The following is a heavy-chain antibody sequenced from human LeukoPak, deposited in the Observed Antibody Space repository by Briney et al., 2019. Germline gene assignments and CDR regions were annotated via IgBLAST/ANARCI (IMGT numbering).Heavy chain of an antibody. D-gene: IGHD3-10*01. Sequence: GGSLRLSCAASGFTFSSYWMHWVRQTPGKGLVWISRITGDGSTRSYADSVKGRFTISRDNAKNTLYLQMNSLRAEDTAVYYCAKYDYYGSGSYPKDYYYGMDVWGQGTTVTVSS. V-gene: IGHV3-74*01. CDR3: AKYDYYGSGSYPKDYYYGMDV. CDR2: ITGDGSTR. J-gene: IGHJ6*02. CDR1: GFTFSSYW.